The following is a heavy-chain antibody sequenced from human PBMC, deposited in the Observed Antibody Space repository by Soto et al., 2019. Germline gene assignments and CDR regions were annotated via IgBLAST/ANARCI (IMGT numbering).Heavy chain of an antibody. CDR1: GFTFSSYA. J-gene: IGHJ4*02. D-gene: IGHD5-12*01. Sequence: GGSLRLSCVASGFTFSSYAMHWVRQAPGKGLEWVAVTSNDGNKKYYADSVKGRFTISRDNSKNTLYLQMNSLRAEDTAVYYCASGDVDITLQGGIDYWGQGTLVTVSS. CDR2: TSNDGNKK. V-gene: IGHV3-30-3*01. CDR3: ASGDVDITLQGGIDY.